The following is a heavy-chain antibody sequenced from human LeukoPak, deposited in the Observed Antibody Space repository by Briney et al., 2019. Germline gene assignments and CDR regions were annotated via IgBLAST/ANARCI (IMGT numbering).Heavy chain of an antibody. CDR2: ISDSSGST. CDR3: AKLPGRAADY. Sequence: GSLRLSCAASGFTFISYVMNWVRQAPGKGLEWVSGISDSSGSTYYADSVKGRFTISRDNSKNTLYLQMNSLRAEDTAVYYCAKLPGRAADYWGQGTLVTVSS. V-gene: IGHV3-23*01. J-gene: IGHJ4*02. CDR1: GFTFISYV.